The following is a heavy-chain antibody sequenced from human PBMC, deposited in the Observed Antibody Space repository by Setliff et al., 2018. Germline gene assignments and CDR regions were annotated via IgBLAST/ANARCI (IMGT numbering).Heavy chain of an antibody. CDR2: INHSGKT. V-gene: IGHV4-38-2*01. CDR1: GYSIISSYY. Sequence: SETLSLTCAVSGYSIISSYYWSWIRQPPGKGLEWIGYINHSGKTNHKPSLKSRVTMSVDKSKNQFSLKLNSVTAADTAVYYCARSYSNSLEYWGQGTLVTV. J-gene: IGHJ4*02. CDR3: ARSYSNSLEY. D-gene: IGHD4-4*01.